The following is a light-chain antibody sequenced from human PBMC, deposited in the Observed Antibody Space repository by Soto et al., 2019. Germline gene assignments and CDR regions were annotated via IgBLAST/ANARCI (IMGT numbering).Light chain of an antibody. CDR3: QSYDSSLSGLV. CDR1: SCNIGADYD. CDR2: GNS. J-gene: IGLJ3*02. V-gene: IGLV1-40*01. Sequence: QPVLTQPPSVSGAPGQRVTISCTGSSCNIGADYDVHWYQQLPGTAPKLLIYGNSNRPSGVPDRFSGSKSGTSASLAITGLQAEDEADYYCQSYDSSLSGLVFGGGTKVTVL.